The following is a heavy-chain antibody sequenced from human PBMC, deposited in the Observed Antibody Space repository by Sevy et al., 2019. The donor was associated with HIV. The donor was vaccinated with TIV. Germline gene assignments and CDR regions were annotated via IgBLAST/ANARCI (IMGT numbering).Heavy chain of an antibody. D-gene: IGHD2-21*01. V-gene: IGHV3-21*01. CDR2: ISSSSTYT. CDR1: GFTFSSYS. J-gene: IGHJ4*02. CDR3: STSGNCGGDCYSLSSYYFDY. Sequence: GGSLRLSCAASGFTFSSYSMNWVRQAPGKGPEWVSSISSSSTYTYYADSVKGRFTISRDNAKNSLYLQMNSLRAEDTAVYYCSTSGNCGGDCYSLSSYYFDYWGQRTLLTVSS.